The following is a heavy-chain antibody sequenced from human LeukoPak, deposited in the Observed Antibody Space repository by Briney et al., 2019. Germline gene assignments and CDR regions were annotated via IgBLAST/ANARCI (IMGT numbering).Heavy chain of an antibody. CDR2: ISSSSSYI. Sequence: GSLRLSCAASGFTFSSYSMKWVRQAPGKGLEWVSSISSSSSYIYYADSVKGRFTISRDNAKNSLYLQMNSLRAEDTAVYYCAGCSSTSCSFWGQGTMVTVSS. CDR3: AGCSSTSCSF. V-gene: IGHV3-21*01. J-gene: IGHJ3*01. CDR1: GFTFSSYS. D-gene: IGHD2-2*01.